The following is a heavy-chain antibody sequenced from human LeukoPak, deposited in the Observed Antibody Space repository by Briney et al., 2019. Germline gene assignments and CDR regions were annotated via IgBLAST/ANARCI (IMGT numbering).Heavy chain of an antibody. CDR1: GGSIGNYY. D-gene: IGHD2-21*02. V-gene: IGHV4-59*01. J-gene: IGHJ5*02. CDR3: ARDTLAYCGGDCYPSNWFDP. Sequence: SETLSLTCTVSGGSIGNYYWSWIRQPPGKGLEWIGYIYYSGSTNYNPSLKSRVTISVDTSKNQFSLKLSSVTAADTAVYYCARDTLAYCGGDCYPSNWFDPWGQGTLVTVSS. CDR2: IYYSGST.